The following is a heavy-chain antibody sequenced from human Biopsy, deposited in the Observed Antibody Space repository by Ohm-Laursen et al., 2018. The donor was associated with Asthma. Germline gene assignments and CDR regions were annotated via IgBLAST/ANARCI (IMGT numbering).Heavy chain of an antibody. D-gene: IGHD3-22*01. J-gene: IGHJ4*02. CDR1: GGSISSSGYY. Sequence: TLSLTCTVSGGSISSSGYYWTWIRQHLGKGLEWIGFIYYSGSTYYNPSLKSRVSISIDTSKNQFSLKLSSVTAADTAVYYCARAQDYYDSRGYYRSFDYWGQGTLVTVSS. CDR3: ARAQDYYDSRGYYRSFDY. CDR2: IYYSGST. V-gene: IGHV4-31*03.